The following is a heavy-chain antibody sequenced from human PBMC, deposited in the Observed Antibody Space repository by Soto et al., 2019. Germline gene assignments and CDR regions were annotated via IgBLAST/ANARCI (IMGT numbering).Heavy chain of an antibody. J-gene: IGHJ6*03. V-gene: IGHV4-34*01. D-gene: IGHD3-3*01. CDR1: GGSFSGYY. Sequence: SETLSLTCAVYGGSFSGYYWSWIRQPPGKGLEWIGEINHSGSTNYNPSLKSRVTISVDTSKNQFSLKLSSVTAADTAVYYCARGHTTIFGVSNRLRYMDVWGKGTTVTVSS. CDR3: ARGHTTIFGVSNRLRYMDV. CDR2: INHSGST.